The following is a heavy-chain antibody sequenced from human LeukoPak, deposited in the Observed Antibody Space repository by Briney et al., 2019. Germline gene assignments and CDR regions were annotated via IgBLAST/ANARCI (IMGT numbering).Heavy chain of an antibody. J-gene: IGHJ1*01. D-gene: IGHD6-13*01. CDR3: AISYSSSWYGLEYFQH. CDR1: GGSISKYY. V-gene: IGHV4-59*01. CDR2: VYCSGST. Sequence: SETLSLTCTASGGSISKYYWNWIRQPPGKGLEWIAYVYCSGSTNHNPSLKSRVTVSVDTSKNQFSLKLRSVTAADTAMYYCAISYSSSWYGLEYFQHWGQGTLVTVSS.